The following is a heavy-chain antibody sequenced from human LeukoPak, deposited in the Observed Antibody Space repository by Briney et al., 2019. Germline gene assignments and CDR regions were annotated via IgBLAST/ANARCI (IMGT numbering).Heavy chain of an antibody. J-gene: IGHJ4*02. V-gene: IGHV4-59*01. CDR2: IYYSGST. D-gene: IGHD4-17*01. CDR3: ARGSTVTPGLFDY. Sequence: SETLSLTCTVSGGSISSYYWSWIRQPPGKGLEWIGYIYYSGSTNYNPSLKSRVTISVDTSKNQFSLKLSSVTAADTAVYYCARGSTVTPGLFDYWGQGTLVTVSS. CDR1: GGSISSYY.